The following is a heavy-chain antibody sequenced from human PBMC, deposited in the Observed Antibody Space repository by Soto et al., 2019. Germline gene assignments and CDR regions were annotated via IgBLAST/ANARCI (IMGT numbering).Heavy chain of an antibody. CDR3: ARANYSSGYYAYYYYYGMDV. CDR1: GGTFSSYA. CDR2: IIPIFGTA. D-gene: IGHD3-22*01. J-gene: IGHJ6*02. V-gene: IGHV1-69*12. Sequence: QVQLVQSGAEVKKPGSSVKVSCKASGGTFSSYAISWVRQAPGQGLEWMGGIIPIFGTANYAQKFQGRVTVTADESTSPAYMELSSLRSEDTAVYYCARANYSSGYYAYYYYYGMDVWGQGTTVTVSS.